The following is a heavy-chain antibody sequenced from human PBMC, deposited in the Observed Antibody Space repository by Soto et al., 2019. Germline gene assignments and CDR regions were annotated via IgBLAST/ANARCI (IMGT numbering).Heavy chain of an antibody. Sequence: EVQLVESGGGVERPGGSLRLSCAVSGFTFEDYGMSWVRQAPGKGLEWVSTINWSGGSTGYADSVKGRFTISRDNAKNSVYLQMNSLRAEDTALYYCAMGGFLNWFDPWGQGTLVTVSS. V-gene: IGHV3-20*04. D-gene: IGHD3-16*01. CDR2: INWSGGST. CDR1: GFTFEDYG. CDR3: AMGGFLNWFDP. J-gene: IGHJ5*02.